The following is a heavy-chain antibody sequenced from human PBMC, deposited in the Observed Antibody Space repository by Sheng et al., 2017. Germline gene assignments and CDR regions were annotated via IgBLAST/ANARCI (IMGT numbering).Heavy chain of an antibody. CDR2: INHSGST. D-gene: IGHD4-17*01. Sequence: QVQLQQWGAGLLKPSETLSLTCAVYGGSFSGYYWSWIRQPPGKGLEWIGEINHSGSTNLQPVPQDRVTISVDTSKNQFSLKLSSVTAADTAEYYCARGGDFRYYYYGMDVWGQRDHGSPSPQ. J-gene: IGHJ6*04. CDR1: GGSFSGYY. CDR3: ARGGDFRYYYYGMDV. V-gene: IGHV4-34*01.